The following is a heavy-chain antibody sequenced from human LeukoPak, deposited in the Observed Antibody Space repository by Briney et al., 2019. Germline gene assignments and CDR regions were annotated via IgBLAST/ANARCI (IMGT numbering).Heavy chain of an antibody. CDR1: GYTFTGYY. CDR3: ARGAVPAALNWFDP. J-gene: IGHJ5*02. V-gene: IGHV1-2*02. CDR2: INPNSGGT. Sequence: ASVKVSCKASGYTFTGYYMHWVRQAPGQGLEWMGWINPNSGGTNYAQKFQGRVTMTRDTSISTAYMELSRLRSDDTAVYYCARGAVPAALNWFDPWGQGTLVTVSP. D-gene: IGHD2-2*01.